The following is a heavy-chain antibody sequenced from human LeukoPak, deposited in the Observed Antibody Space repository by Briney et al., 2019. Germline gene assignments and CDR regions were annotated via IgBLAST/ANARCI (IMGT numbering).Heavy chain of an antibody. Sequence: ASVKVSCKASGYAFVSYGITWVRQAPGQGLEWMGWISVYNGDTKYAQNLQGRVTLTTDTSTSTAYMELRSLRSDDTAVYYCVRGGGFNSGFEYWGQGTLVIVSS. CDR1: GYAFVSYG. V-gene: IGHV1-18*04. CDR3: VRGGGFNSGFEY. D-gene: IGHD3-10*01. J-gene: IGHJ4*02. CDR2: ISVYNGDT.